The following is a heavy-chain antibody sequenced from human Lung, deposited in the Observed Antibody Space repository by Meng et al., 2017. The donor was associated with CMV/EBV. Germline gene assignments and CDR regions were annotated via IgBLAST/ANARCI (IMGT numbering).Heavy chain of an antibody. V-gene: IGHV5-51*01. CDR1: GYRFTSYW. CDR2: IYPSDSDT. J-gene: IGHJ3*02. CDR3: ARQIGNAAHDAFDI. D-gene: IGHD2-15*01. Sequence: GGSLRLSCKGSGYRFTSYWIGWVRQIPGKGLEWMGIIYPSDSDTRYSPSFQGQVTISADKSISTAYLQWSSLKASDTAMYYCARQIGNAAHDAFDIWGQGTMVTVSS.